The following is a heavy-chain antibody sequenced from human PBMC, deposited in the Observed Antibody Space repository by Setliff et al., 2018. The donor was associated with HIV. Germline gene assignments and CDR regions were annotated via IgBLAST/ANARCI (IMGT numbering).Heavy chain of an antibody. D-gene: IGHD3-10*01. Sequence: LSLTCNVSDDSISSYYWGWIRQPPGRGLEWIVSMYYSRTTYYNPSLESRVALSVDTSKNQFSLHRTSVTAADTAIYYCARHDPEETLSFGDLSSLANFDSWGQGTLVTVSS. CDR2: MYYSRTT. CDR3: ARHDPEETLSFGDLSSLANFDS. V-gene: IGHV4-39*01. J-gene: IGHJ5*01. CDR1: DDSISSYY.